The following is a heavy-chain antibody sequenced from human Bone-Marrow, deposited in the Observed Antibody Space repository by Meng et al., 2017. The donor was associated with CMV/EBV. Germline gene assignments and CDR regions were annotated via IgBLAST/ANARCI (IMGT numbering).Heavy chain of an antibody. Sequence: GGSLKISCAASGFTFSSYAMHWVRQAPGKGLEWVAVISYDGSNKYYADSVKGRFTISRDNAKNSLYLQMNSLRAEDTAVYYCATHQGPAAHHAPYYYYGMDVWGQGTTVTVSS. CDR2: ISYDGSNK. CDR3: ATHQGPAAHHAPYYYYGMDV. J-gene: IGHJ6*02. V-gene: IGHV3-30-3*01. CDR1: GFTFSSYA. D-gene: IGHD2-2*01.